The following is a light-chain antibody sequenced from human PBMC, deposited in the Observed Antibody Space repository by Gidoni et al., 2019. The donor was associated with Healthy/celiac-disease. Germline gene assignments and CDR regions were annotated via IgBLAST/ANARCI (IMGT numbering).Light chain of an antibody. CDR2: LGS. V-gene: IGKV2-28*01. Sequence: DIVMNQSPRSLPVTPGVPASISCRSSQSLLHSNGSNHLDWYLQKPGQSPQLLIYLGSNRDSVVPDRFSGSGSGTDFTLKISRLEAEDVGVYYCMQALQTPTFGGGTKVEIK. CDR3: MQALQTPT. CDR1: QSLLHSNGSNH. J-gene: IGKJ4*01.